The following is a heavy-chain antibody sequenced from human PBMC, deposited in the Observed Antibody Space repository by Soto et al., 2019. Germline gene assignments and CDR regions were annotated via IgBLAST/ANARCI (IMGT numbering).Heavy chain of an antibody. CDR3: ARDRDKILTGYHDY. J-gene: IGHJ4*02. Sequence: QVQLVESGGGVVQPGRSLRVSCADSGFTFSNYAMHWVRRAPGKGLEWVAITSSDGSEKDYADSVKGRFTISRDNSKNTLYLQMNSLRAEDTAVYYCARDRDKILTGYHDYWGQGTLVTVSS. CDR1: GFTFSNYA. CDR2: TSSDGSEK. D-gene: IGHD3-9*01. V-gene: IGHV3-30-3*01.